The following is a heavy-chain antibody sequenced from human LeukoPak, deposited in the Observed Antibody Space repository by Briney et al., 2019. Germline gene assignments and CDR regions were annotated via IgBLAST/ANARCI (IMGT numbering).Heavy chain of an antibody. Sequence: PSETLSLTCTVSGGSISSYYWSWIRQPPGKGLEWIGYIYYSGSTNYNPSLKSRVTISVDTSKNQFSLKLSSVTAADTAVYYCARHLVGATKSCGYFDYWGQGTLVTVSS. J-gene: IGHJ4*02. CDR2: IYYSGST. D-gene: IGHD1-26*01. V-gene: IGHV4-59*08. CDR1: GGSISSYY. CDR3: ARHLVGATKSCGYFDY.